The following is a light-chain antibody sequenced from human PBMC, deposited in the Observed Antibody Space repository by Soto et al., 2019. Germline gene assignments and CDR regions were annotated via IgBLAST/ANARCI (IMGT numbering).Light chain of an antibody. CDR1: SSNIGNNA. Sequence: QSELTQPPSVSEAPRQRVTISCSGSSSNIGNNAVNWYQQLPGKAPKLLIYYDDLLPSGVSDRFSGSKSGTSASLAISGLQSEDEADYYCCSYGGRKNLIFGGGTKLTVL. CDR3: CSYGGRKNLI. J-gene: IGLJ2*01. V-gene: IGLV1-36*01. CDR2: YDD.